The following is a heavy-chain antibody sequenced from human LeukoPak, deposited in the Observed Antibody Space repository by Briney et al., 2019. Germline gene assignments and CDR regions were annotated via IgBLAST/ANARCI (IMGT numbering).Heavy chain of an antibody. D-gene: IGHD3-10*01. CDR2: IDPSGGST. CDR1: AYTFSSYL. V-gene: IGHV1-46*01. Sequence: ASAKVSCKASAYTFSSYLLHWVRQAPGQGLEWMGIIDPSGGSTGYAQKFQGRVTMTRDTSTSTVYMELSSLRSEDTAVYYCARDLGLRGVTNWFDPWGQGTLVTVSS. J-gene: IGHJ5*02. CDR3: ARDLGLRGVTNWFDP.